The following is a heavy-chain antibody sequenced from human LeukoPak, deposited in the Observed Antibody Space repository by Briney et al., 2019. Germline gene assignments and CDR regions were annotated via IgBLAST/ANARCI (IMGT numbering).Heavy chain of an antibody. V-gene: IGHV4-34*01. CDR1: GGSFSGYY. D-gene: IGHD2-2*01. CDR3: ARGDIVVLDP. Sequence: SETLSLTCAVYGGSFSGYYWSWIRQPPGKGLEWIGEINHSGSTNYNPSLRSRVTISADTSKNQFSLKPSSVTAADTAVYYCARGDIVVLDPWGQGALVTVSS. CDR2: INHSGST. J-gene: IGHJ5*02.